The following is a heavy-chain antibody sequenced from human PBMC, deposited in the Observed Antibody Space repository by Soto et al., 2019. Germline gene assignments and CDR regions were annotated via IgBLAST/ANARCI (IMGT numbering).Heavy chain of an antibody. CDR3: ARFSPPRKSYDSNPGWFDP. Sequence: PSETLSLTCTVSGDSISRGAYYWTWIRQHPGKGLEWIGYISNSGSTYYNPSLKSRLTISLDKSKNQFSLKLSSVTAADTAVYFCARFSPPRKSYDSNPGWFDPWGQGIMVTVSS. CDR2: ISNSGST. V-gene: IGHV4-31*09. D-gene: IGHD3-22*01. CDR1: GDSISRGAYY. J-gene: IGHJ5*02.